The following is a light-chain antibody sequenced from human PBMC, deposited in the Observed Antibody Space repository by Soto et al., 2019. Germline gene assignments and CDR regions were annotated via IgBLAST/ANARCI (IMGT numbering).Light chain of an antibody. CDR2: GAS. CDR1: QHINRN. CDR3: QQYNNWPWT. J-gene: IGKJ1*01. V-gene: IGKV3-15*01. Sequence: EIVLTQSPGTLSLSPGERATLSCRASQHINRNFLVWYQQKVGQAPRLLIYGASTRATSFPARFSGSGSGTDFTLTISSLQSEDFAVYYCQQYNNWPWTFGQGTKVDIK.